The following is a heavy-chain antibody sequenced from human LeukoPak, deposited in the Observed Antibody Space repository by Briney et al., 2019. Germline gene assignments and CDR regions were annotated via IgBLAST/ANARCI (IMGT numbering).Heavy chain of an antibody. CDR1: GGSFSGYY. CDR2: INHSGST. Sequence: SETLSLTCAVYGGSFSGYYWSWIRQPPGKGLEWIGEINHSGSTNYNPSLKSRVTISVDTSKNQFSLKLSSVTAADTAVYYCARDPSSGGAFDIWGQGTMVTASS. D-gene: IGHD2-15*01. V-gene: IGHV4-34*01. J-gene: IGHJ3*02. CDR3: ARDPSSGGAFDI.